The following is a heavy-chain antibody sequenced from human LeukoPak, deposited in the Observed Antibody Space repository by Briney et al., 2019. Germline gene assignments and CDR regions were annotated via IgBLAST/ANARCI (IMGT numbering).Heavy chain of an antibody. D-gene: IGHD3-16*01. V-gene: IGHV1-2*02. Sequence: GASVKVSCKTSGYTFTGQYLHWVRQAPGQGLEWMGWIDPNSGGTKSEQKFQGRVIMTRDTSISTAYMELRSLSSADTAVYYCARGRQLHLGELFPFAEFFQPWGQGTLVTVFS. CDR2: IDPNSGGT. CDR3: ARGRQLHLGELFPFAEFFQP. CDR1: GYTFTGQY. J-gene: IGHJ1*01.